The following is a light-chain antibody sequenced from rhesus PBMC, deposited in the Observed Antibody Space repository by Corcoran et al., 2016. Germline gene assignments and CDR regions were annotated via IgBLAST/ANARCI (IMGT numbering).Light chain of an antibody. CDR2: SAT. J-gene: IGKJ2*01. CDR1: QDISNY. CDR3: QQYKSYPYS. V-gene: IGKV1-28*02. Sequence: DIQMTQSPSSLSASVGDTVTIACRTSQDISNYLNWFQQKPGKAPKILISSATTLQSGVPTRFSGSGSGTDITLTISSLQPEDFATYYCQQYKSYPYSFGQGTKVEIK.